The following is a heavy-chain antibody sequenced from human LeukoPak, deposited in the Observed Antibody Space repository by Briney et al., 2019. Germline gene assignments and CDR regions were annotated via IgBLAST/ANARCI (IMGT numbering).Heavy chain of an antibody. CDR1: GGSFSGYY. Sequence: SETLSLTCAVYGGSFSGYYWSWIRQPPGKGLEWIGEINHSGSTNCNPSLKSRVTISVDTSKNQFSLKLSSVTAADTAVYCCAGGAMYSSGWYAFGYYYGMDVWGQGTTVTVSS. J-gene: IGHJ6*02. CDR2: INHSGST. V-gene: IGHV4-34*01. D-gene: IGHD6-19*01. CDR3: AGGAMYSSGWYAFGYYYGMDV.